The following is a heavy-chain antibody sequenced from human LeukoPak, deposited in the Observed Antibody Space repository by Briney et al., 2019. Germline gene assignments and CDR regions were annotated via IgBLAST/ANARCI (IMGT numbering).Heavy chain of an antibody. CDR1: GYTFTGYY. Sequence: ASVKVSCKASGYTFTGYYMHWVRQAPGQGLEWMGWINPNRGGTNYAQKFQGRVTMTRDTSISTAYMELSRLRSDDTAVYYCARSQTYYYGMDVWGQGTTVTVSS. J-gene: IGHJ6*02. CDR2: INPNRGGT. V-gene: IGHV1-2*02. CDR3: ARSQTYYYGMDV.